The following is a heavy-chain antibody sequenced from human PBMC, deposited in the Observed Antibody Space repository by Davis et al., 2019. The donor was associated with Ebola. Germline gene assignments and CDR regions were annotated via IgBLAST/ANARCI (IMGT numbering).Heavy chain of an antibody. J-gene: IGHJ4*02. CDR3: ARDAYGAYYFDY. CDR2: ISSTGSYM. D-gene: IGHD4-17*01. V-gene: IGHV3-21*01. CDR1: GFTFSSYS. Sequence: GESLKISCAASGFTFSSYSMNWVRQAPGKGLEWVSYISSTGSYMFYADSVKGRFTISRDIAKNSLYLQMSSLRAEDTAVYYCARDAYGAYYFDYWGRGTLVTVTP.